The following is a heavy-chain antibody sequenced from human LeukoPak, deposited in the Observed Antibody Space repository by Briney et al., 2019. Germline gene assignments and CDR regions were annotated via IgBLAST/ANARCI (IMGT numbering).Heavy chain of an antibody. CDR1: GYTFTNYD. V-gene: IGHV1-8*01. CDR3: ARPHCSSTDCHPPEWFDP. D-gene: IGHD2-2*01. CDR2: MNPNSGNT. Sequence: ASVKVSCKTSGYTFTNYDINWVRQATGQGLEWMGWMNPNSGNTGYAQKFQGRVTMTRNTSISTAYMELSSLRSEGTAVYYCARPHCSSTDCHPPEWFDPWGQGTLVTVSS. J-gene: IGHJ5*02.